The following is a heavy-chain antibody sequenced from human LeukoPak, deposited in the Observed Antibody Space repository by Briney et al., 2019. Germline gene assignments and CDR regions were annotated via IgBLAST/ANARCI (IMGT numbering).Heavy chain of an antibody. CDR1: GGTFSSYA. CDR2: IIPIFGTA. CDR3: ARGSSNLLWFGEFPHFDY. Sequence: ASVKVSCKASGGTFSSYAISWVRQAPGQGLEWMGGIIPIFGTANYAQKFQGRVTITADESTGTAYMELSSLRSEDTAVYYCARGSSNLLWFGEFPHFDYWGQGTLVTVSS. V-gene: IGHV1-69*01. D-gene: IGHD3-10*01. J-gene: IGHJ4*02.